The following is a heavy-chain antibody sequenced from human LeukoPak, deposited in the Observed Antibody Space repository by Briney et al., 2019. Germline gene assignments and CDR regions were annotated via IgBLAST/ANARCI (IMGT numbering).Heavy chain of an antibody. CDR1: GGSISSYY. D-gene: IGHD3-10*01. J-gene: IGHJ4*02. CDR3: ARSGPTYGSGSYVHVY. CDR2: ISSSSSYI. Sequence: ETLSLTCTVSGGSISSYYWSWIRQPPGKGLEWVSSISSSSSYIYYADSVKGRFTISRDNAKNSLYLQMNSLRAEDTAVYYCARSGPTYGSGSYVHVYWGQGTLVTVSS. V-gene: IGHV3-21*01.